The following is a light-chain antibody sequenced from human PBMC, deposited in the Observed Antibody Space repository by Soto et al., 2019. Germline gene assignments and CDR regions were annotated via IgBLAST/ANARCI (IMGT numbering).Light chain of an antibody. V-gene: IGKV3-20*01. CDR1: QSVSSSY. J-gene: IGKJ5*01. CDR3: QQYGSSRPWT. CDR2: GAS. Sequence: ESVLTQSPGTLSLSPGERATLSCRASQSVSSSYLAWYQQKPGQAPRLLIYGASSRATGIPDRFSGSGSGTDFTLTISRLEPEDFAVYYCQQYGSSRPWTFGQGTRLEL.